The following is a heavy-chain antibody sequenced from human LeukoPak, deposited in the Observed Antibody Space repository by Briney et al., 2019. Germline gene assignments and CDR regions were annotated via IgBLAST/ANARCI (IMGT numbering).Heavy chain of an antibody. J-gene: IGHJ4*02. CDR2: ISSSTTYI. Sequence: GGSLRLSCAASGFTFISYSMNWVRQAPGKGLQWVSSISSSTTYIYYADSVKGRFIISRDNAKNSLYLQMNSLRAEDTAVYYCARGDYGAPFDYWGQGTLVTVSS. V-gene: IGHV3-21*01. CDR1: GFTFISYS. CDR3: ARGDYGAPFDY. D-gene: IGHD4-17*01.